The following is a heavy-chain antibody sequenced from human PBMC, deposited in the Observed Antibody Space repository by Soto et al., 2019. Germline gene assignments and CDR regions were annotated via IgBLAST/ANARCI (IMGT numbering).Heavy chain of an antibody. J-gene: IGHJ5*02. D-gene: IGHD6-13*01. CDR1: GGPFGGFY. CDR2: IHHSGSI. CDR3: VRHRNSRGSWYWVDP. Sequence: SETLSLTCAVNGGPFGGFYWTWIRQSPGKGLEWIGEIHHSGSIYYNPSLKGRISISVDTSKNQFSLKLSSVTAADTAVYYCVRHRNSRGSWYWVDPWGQGTLVTVSS. V-gene: IGHV4-34*01.